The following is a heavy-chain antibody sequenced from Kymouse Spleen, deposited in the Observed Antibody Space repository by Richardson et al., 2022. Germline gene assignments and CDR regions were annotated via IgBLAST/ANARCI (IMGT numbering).Heavy chain of an antibody. Sequence: QVQLQQSGPGLVKPSQTLSLTCAISGDSVSSNSAAWNWIRQSPSRGLEWLGRTYYRSKWYNDYAVSVKSRITINPDTSKNQFSLQLNSVTPEDTAVYYCARGGYYYYGSGSYSFDYWGQGTLVTVSS. CDR1: GDSVSSNSAA. CDR2: TYYRSKWYN. J-gene: IGHJ4*02. V-gene: IGHV6-1*01. CDR3: ARGGYYYYGSGSYSFDY. D-gene: IGHD3-10*01.